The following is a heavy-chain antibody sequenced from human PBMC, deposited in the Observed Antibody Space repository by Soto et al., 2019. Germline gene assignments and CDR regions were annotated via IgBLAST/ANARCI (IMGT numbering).Heavy chain of an antibody. Sequence: QVQLVQTGAEEKKPGASVKVSCKASGYTFTSYAMHWVRQAPGQRLEWMGWINAGNGNTKYSQKLQGRVTITRDTSASTAYMELSSLRSEDTAVYYCASRSLGIAVNSEVDYWGQGTLVTVCS. CDR3: ASRSLGIAVNSEVDY. CDR1: GYTFTSYA. D-gene: IGHD6-19*01. J-gene: IGHJ4*02. V-gene: IGHV1-3*05. CDR2: INAGNGNT.